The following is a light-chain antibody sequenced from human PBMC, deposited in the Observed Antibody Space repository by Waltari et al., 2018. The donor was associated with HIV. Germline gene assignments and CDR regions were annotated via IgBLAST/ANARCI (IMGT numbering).Light chain of an antibody. Sequence: QSALTQPASVSGSPGQSITIYCTGNSSDVGGYNYVSWYQQHPGKAPKLMIYEVSNRPSGVSNRFSCSKSGNTASLTISGLQAEDEADYYCSSYTRSSLVVFGGGTKLTVL. CDR2: EVS. J-gene: IGLJ2*01. CDR1: SSDVGGYNY. CDR3: SSYTRSSLVV. V-gene: IGLV2-14*01.